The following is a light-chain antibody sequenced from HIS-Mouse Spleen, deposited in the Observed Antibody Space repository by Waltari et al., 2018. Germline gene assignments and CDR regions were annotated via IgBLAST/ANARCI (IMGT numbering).Light chain of an antibody. Sequence: EIVLTQSPATLSLSPGERATRSCRASQSVSSYLAWYQQKPGQAPRPLIYDASNRATGIPARFSGSGSGTDFTLTISSLEPEDFAVYYCQQRSNWLTFGGGTKVEIK. CDR2: DAS. V-gene: IGKV3-11*01. CDR1: QSVSSY. CDR3: QQRSNWLT. J-gene: IGKJ4*01.